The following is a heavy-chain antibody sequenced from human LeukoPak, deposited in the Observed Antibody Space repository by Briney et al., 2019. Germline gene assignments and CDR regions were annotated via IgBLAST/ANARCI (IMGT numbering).Heavy chain of an antibody. V-gene: IGHV4-31*03. Sequence: SQTLSLTCTVSGGSISSGGYYWSWIRQHPGKGLEWIGYIYYSGSTYSNPSLKSRVTISVDTSKNQFSLNLSSVTAADTAVYYCARYCSSTNCYKAGFDPWGQGTLVTVSS. CDR3: ARYCSSTNCYKAGFDP. CDR2: IYYSGST. D-gene: IGHD2-2*02. J-gene: IGHJ5*02. CDR1: GGSISSGGYY.